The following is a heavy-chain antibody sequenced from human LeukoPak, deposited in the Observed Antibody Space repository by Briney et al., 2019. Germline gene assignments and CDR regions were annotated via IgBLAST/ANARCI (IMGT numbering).Heavy chain of an antibody. CDR1: GFTFSGYG. Sequence: GGSLRLSCAASGFTFSGYGMHWVRQAPGKELEWVAFIRYDGTNKYYADSVNGRFTISRDNSKNTLYLQMNSLRAEDTALYYCAKGYSSSWSYPLDAFDIWGQGTMVTVSS. D-gene: IGHD6-13*01. V-gene: IGHV3-30*02. CDR3: AKGYSSSWSYPLDAFDI. J-gene: IGHJ3*02. CDR2: IRYDGTNK.